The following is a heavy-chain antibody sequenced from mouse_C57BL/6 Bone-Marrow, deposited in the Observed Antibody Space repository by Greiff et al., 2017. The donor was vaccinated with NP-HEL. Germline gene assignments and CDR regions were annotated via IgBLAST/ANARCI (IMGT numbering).Heavy chain of an antibody. V-gene: IGHV2-2*01. CDR1: GFSLTSYG. J-gene: IGHJ4*01. D-gene: IGHD3-3*01. CDR2: IWSGGST. Sequence: QVQLKESGPGLVQPSQSLSITCTVSGFSLTSYGVHWVRQSPGKGLEWLGVIWSGGSTDYNAAFISRLSISKDNSKSQVFFKMNSLQADETAIYYCARRGLYYAMDYWGQGTSVTVSS. CDR3: ARRGLYYAMDY.